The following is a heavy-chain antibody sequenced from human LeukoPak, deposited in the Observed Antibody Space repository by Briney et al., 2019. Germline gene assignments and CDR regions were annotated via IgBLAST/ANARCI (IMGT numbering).Heavy chain of an antibody. J-gene: IGHJ6*02. V-gene: IGHV4-59*01. D-gene: IGHD4-23*01. CDR3: ARGIMTTVVNYYYYYYGMDV. Sequence: SETLSLTCTVSGGSISSYYWSWIRRPPGKGREWVGYIYYSGSTNYNPSLKRRVTISVDTSKNQFSLKLSSVTAADTAVYYCARGIMTTVVNYYYYYYGMDVWGQGTTVTVSS. CDR1: GGSISSYY. CDR2: IYYSGST.